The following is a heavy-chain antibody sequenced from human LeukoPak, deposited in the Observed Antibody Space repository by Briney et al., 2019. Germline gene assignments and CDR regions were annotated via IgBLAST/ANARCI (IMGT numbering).Heavy chain of an antibody. CDR3: ARDVRRSDSGYAMFDY. D-gene: IGHD5-12*01. J-gene: IGHJ4*02. CDR2: INTDKGNT. V-gene: IGHV1-3*04. CDR1: GYTFTIYP. Sequence: ASVKVSCKTSGYTFTIYPLHWVRQAPGQRLEWMEGINTDKGNTKYSEEFQGRVTITRDTFASTTYMELSSLRSEDTAVYYCARDVRRSDSGYAMFDYWGQGTLVTVSS.